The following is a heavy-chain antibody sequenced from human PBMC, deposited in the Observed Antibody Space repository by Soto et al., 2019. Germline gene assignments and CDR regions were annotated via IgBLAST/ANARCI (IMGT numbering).Heavy chain of an antibody. V-gene: IGHV3-7*01. J-gene: IGHJ4*02. D-gene: IGHD6-13*01. Sequence: EVQLVESGGGLVQPGGSLKLSCAASGFTLSTYWMHWVRQTPGKGLEWVANIKHDGTVNYYADSVKGRFTISRDNAQNSLYLQMNSLRVEDTAIYFCARMIGGADAFGGQGTLVTVSS. CDR3: ARMIGGADAF. CDR1: GFTLSTYW. CDR2: IKHDGTVN.